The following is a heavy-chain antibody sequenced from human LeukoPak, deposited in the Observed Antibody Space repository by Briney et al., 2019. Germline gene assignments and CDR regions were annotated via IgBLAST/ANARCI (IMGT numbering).Heavy chain of an antibody. D-gene: IGHD6-19*01. CDR1: GGSISSSSYY. J-gene: IGHJ4*02. CDR3: ARFIAVAGTGLAGFDY. CDR2: IYYSGST. Sequence: PSETLSLTCTVSGGSISSSSYYWGWIRQPPGKGLEWIGSIYYSGSTYYNPSLKSRVTISVDTSKNQFSLKLSSVTAADTAVYYCARFIAVAGTGLAGFDYWGQGTLVTVSS. V-gene: IGHV4-39*01.